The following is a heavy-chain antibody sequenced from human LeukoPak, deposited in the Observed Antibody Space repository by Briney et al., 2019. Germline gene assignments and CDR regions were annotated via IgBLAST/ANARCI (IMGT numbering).Heavy chain of an antibody. J-gene: IGHJ4*02. CDR2: ISYDGSNK. V-gene: IGHV3-30-3*01. D-gene: IGHD5-18*01. CDR1: GFTLSSYA. CDR3: ARSFGYGYYFDY. Sequence: GGSLRLSCAASGFTLSSYAMHWVRQAPGKGLEWVAVISYDGSNKYYADSVKGRFTISRDNSKNTLYLQMNSLRAEDTAVYYCARSFGYGYYFDYWGQGTLVTVSS.